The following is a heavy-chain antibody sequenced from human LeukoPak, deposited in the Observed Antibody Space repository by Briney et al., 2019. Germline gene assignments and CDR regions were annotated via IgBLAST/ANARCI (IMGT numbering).Heavy chain of an antibody. CDR3: ARVAVTMVRGVIWDYYYYMDV. J-gene: IGHJ6*03. CDR1: GFTFSSYW. Sequence: GGSLRLSCAASGFTFSSYWMHWVRQAPGKGLVWVSRINSDGSSTSYADSVKGRFTISRDNAKNTLYLQMNSLRAEDTAVYYCARVAVTMVRGVIWDYYYYMDVWGKGTTVTVSS. V-gene: IGHV3-74*01. CDR2: INSDGSST. D-gene: IGHD3-10*01.